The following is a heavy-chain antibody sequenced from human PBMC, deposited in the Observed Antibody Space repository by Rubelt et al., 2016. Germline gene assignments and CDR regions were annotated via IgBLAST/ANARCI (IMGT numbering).Heavy chain of an antibody. CDR3: ARSKDTAMVTDADWYFDL. D-gene: IGHD5-18*01. Sequence: QVQLVQSGAEVKKPGASVKVSCKASGYTFTSYAMHWVRQAPGQRLEWMGWINAGNGNTKYSQKCQGRVTITRDTSAGTAYMGRSSLRSEDTAVYYCARSKDTAMVTDADWYFDLWGRGTLVTVSS. J-gene: IGHJ2*01. V-gene: IGHV1-3*01. CDR1: GYTFTSYA. CDR2: INAGNGNT.